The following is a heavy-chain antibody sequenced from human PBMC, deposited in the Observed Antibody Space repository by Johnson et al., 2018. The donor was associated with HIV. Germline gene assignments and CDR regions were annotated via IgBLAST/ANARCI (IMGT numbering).Heavy chain of an antibody. CDR1: GFTVSSNY. J-gene: IGHJ3*02. CDR3: TVHSGERTDHDAFDI. Sequence: MMLVESGGGLVQPGGSLRLSCAASGFTVSSNYMSWVRQAPGKGLEWVSVIYSGGSTYYADSVKGRFTISRDNSKNTLYLQMNSLKTEDTAVYYCTVHSGERTDHDAFDIWGQGTMVTVSS. CDR2: IYSGGST. D-gene: IGHD1-26*01. V-gene: IGHV3-66*04.